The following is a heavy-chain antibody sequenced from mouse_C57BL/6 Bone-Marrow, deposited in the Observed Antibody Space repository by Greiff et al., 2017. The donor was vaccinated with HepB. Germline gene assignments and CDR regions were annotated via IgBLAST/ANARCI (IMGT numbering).Heavy chain of an antibody. D-gene: IGHD2-3*01. V-gene: IGHV10-3*01. CDR1: GFTFNTYA. CDR3: VRGDGYYEDWYFDV. J-gene: IGHJ1*03. CDR2: IRSKSSNYAT. Sequence: EVKVEESGGGLVQPKGSLKLSCAASGFTFNTYAMHWVRQAPGKGLEWVARIRSKSSNYATYYADSVKDRFTISRDDSQSMLYLQMNKLKTEDTAMYYCVRGDGYYEDWYFDVWGTGTTVTVSS.